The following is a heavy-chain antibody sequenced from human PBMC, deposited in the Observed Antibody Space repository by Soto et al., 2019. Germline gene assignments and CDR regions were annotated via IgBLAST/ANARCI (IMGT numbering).Heavy chain of an antibody. CDR2: ISSSSSYI. CDR3: ARGHSFLRSGHTVTIAWWYFDL. D-gene: IGHD4-17*01. J-gene: IGHJ2*01. V-gene: IGHV3-21*01. CDR1: GFTFSSYS. Sequence: EVQLVESGGGLVKPGGSLRLSCAASGFTFSSYSMNWVRQAPGKGLEWVSSISSSSSYIYYADSVKGRFTISRDNAKNSLKLQMNSLRAEDTAVYYWARGHSFLRSGHTVTIAWWYFDLWGRGTLVTVSS.